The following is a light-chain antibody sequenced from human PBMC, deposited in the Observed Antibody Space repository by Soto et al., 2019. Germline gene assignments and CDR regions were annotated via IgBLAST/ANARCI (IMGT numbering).Light chain of an antibody. CDR2: INN. V-gene: IGLV1-44*01. CDR3: AAWDDSLNGVV. J-gene: IGLJ2*01. CDR1: SSNVGSRT. Sequence: QAVVTQPPSASGTPGQRVTISCSGSSSNVGSRTVNWYQQLPGTAPKLLIYINNQRPSGVPDRFSGSKSGTSASLAINGLQSEDEADYYCAAWDDSLNGVVFGGGTKLTVL.